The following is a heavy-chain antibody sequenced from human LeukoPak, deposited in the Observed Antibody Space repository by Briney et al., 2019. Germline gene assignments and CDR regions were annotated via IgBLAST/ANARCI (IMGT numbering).Heavy chain of an antibody. J-gene: IGHJ4*02. CDR1: GFTFSSYS. D-gene: IGHD4-17*01. Sequence: GGSLRLSCAASGFTFSSYSMSWVRQAPGKGLEWVSAISGSGGSTYYADSVKGRFTISRDNSKNTLYLQMNSLRAEDTAVYYCAKHVGDYVDCAGHWGQGTLVTVSS. CDR2: ISGSGGST. CDR3: AKHVGDYVDCAGH. V-gene: IGHV3-23*01.